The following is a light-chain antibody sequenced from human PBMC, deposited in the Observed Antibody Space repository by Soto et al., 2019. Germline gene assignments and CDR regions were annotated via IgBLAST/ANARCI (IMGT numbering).Light chain of an antibody. Sequence: PGERATLSCRASQSVSSNYLAWYQQKPGQTHKVLIYRAYTRATGIPDRFSGSGSGTDFTLTIRRLEAEDFAVYYCQQYGSSPLTVGGGTKVDIK. J-gene: IGKJ4*01. CDR1: QSVSSNY. V-gene: IGKV3-20*01. CDR3: QQYGSSPLT. CDR2: RAY.